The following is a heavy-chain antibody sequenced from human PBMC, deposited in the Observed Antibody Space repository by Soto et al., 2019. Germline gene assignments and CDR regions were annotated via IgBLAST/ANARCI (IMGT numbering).Heavy chain of an antibody. Sequence: PAGSLRLSCASSVFTFSSYSMSWVRHPPGKWLEWVSAISGSGGSTYYADSVKGRFTISRDNSKNTLYLQMNSLRAEDTAVYYCWKEARTLVVVTQFGFELWGQGTL. CDR2: ISGSGGST. D-gene: IGHD2-2*01. CDR3: WKEARTLVVVTQFGFEL. J-gene: IGHJ5*02. CDR1: VFTFSSYS. V-gene: IGHV3-23*01.